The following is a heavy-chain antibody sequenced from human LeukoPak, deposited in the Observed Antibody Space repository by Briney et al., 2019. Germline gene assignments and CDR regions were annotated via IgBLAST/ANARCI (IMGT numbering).Heavy chain of an antibody. CDR3: ARRRYSGSPNWFDP. V-gene: IGHV5-51*01. CDR2: IYPGDSDT. J-gene: IGHJ5*02. Sequence: GESLKISCKGSGYSFTSYWIGWVRQMPGKGLEWMGIIYPGDSDTRYSPSFQGQVTISLDKSIGTAYLQWRSLKASDTAMYYCARRRYSGSPNWFDPWGQGTLVTVSS. CDR1: GYSFTSYW. D-gene: IGHD1-26*01.